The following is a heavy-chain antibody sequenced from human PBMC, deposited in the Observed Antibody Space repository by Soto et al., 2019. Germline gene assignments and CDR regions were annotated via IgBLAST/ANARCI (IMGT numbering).Heavy chain of an antibody. V-gene: IGHV4-39*01. CDR3: ARRSLAAAVRWPMDV. Sequence: ASETPSLTRTVSGGSISSSSYYWGWVRQPPGKGLEWIGSIYYSGSTYYNPSLKSRVTISVDTSKNQFSLKLSSVTAADTAVYYCARRSLAAAVRWPMDVWGKGTTVTVSS. CDR1: GGSISSSSYY. J-gene: IGHJ6*03. D-gene: IGHD6-13*01. CDR2: IYYSGST.